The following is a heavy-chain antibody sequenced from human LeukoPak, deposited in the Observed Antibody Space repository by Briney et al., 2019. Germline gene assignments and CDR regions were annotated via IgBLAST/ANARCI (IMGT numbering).Heavy chain of an antibody. V-gene: IGHV4-30-4*08. CDR2: IYYSGST. D-gene: IGHD2-2*02. J-gene: IGHJ4*02. CDR3: ARERCSSTSCYIDY. CDR1: GGSISSGDYY. Sequence: SETLSLTCTVSGGSISSGDYYWSWIRQPPGKGLEWIGYIYYSGSTYYNPSLKSRVTISVDTSKNHFSLNLSSVTAADTAVYYCARERCSSTSCYIDYWGQGTLVTVSS.